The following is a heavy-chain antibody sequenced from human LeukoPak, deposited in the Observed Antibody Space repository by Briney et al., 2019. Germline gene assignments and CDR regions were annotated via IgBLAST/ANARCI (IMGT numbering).Heavy chain of an antibody. D-gene: IGHD6-13*01. J-gene: IGHJ4*02. V-gene: IGHV3-11*01. CDR2: ISSSGSTI. CDR1: GFTFSDYY. Sequence: GGSLRLSCAASGFTFSDYYMSWIRQAPGKGLGWVSYISSSGSTIYYAGSVKGRFTISRDNAKNSLYLQMNSLRAEDTAVYYCARVAAAGTFDYWGQGTLVTVSS. CDR3: ARVAAAGTFDY.